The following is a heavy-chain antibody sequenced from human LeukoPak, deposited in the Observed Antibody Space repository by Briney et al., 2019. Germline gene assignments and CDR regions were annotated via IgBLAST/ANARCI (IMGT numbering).Heavy chain of an antibody. Sequence: GALVKVSCKASGYTFTSYAMNWVRQAPGQGLEWMGWINTNTGNPTYAQGFTGRFVFSLDTSVSTAYLQISSLKAEDTAVYYCARDPGPPDGSGSYYRPHDWFDPWGQGTLVTVSS. CDR3: ARDPGPPDGSGSYYRPHDWFDP. V-gene: IGHV7-4-1*02. CDR1: GYTFTSYA. D-gene: IGHD3-10*01. J-gene: IGHJ5*02. CDR2: INTNTGNP.